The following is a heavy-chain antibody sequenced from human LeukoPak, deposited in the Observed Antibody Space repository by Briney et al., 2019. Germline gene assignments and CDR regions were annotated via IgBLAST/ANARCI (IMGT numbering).Heavy chain of an antibody. CDR1: GDSISSYY. Sequence: SETLSLACTVSGDSISSYYWSWIRQAAGKGLEWIGRMYSSGSTNYNPSLESRVIMSIDTSKSQVSLTLSSVTAADTAVYYCAKERVGSCSGSRCWYFEYWGQGSLAIVSS. D-gene: IGHD2-15*01. CDR3: AKERVGSCSGSRCWYFEY. V-gene: IGHV4-4*07. J-gene: IGHJ4*02. CDR2: MYSSGST.